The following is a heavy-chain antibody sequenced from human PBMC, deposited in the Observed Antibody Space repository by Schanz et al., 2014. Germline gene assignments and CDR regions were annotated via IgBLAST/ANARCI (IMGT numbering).Heavy chain of an antibody. J-gene: IGHJ4*02. CDR2: ISGRFSTI. Sequence: VQLVESGGGVVQPGRSLRLSCATSGLNFDYYGMNWVRQAPGKGLEWVSYISGRFSTISYADSVKGRFTISRDNAKNSLFLQLNSLRAEDTAVYYCARGSPENMIRGELDYWGQGTLVTVSS. CDR1: GLNFDYYG. CDR3: ARGSPENMIRGELDY. V-gene: IGHV3-48*03. D-gene: IGHD3-10*01.